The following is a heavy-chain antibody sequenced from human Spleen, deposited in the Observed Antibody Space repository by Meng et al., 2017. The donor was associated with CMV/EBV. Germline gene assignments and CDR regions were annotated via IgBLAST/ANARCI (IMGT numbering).Heavy chain of an antibody. CDR1: GGPISSSNL. Sequence: QVQLQESGPGLVKPSGTLSLTRAVSGGPISSSNLWTWVRQVPGKGLEWIGEIYHSGSTNYNPSLKSRVTISVDKFKNQFSLKLGSVTAADTAVYYCARIERRRILKYCGSDCSTTDYWGQGTLVTVSS. J-gene: IGHJ4*02. CDR3: ARIERRRILKYCGSDCSTTDY. CDR2: IYHSGST. V-gene: IGHV4-4*02. D-gene: IGHD2-21*02.